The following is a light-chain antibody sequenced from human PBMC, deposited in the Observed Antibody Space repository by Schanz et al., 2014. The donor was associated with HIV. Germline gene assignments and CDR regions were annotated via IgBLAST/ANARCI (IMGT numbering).Light chain of an antibody. CDR2: GAS. V-gene: IGKV3-20*01. CDR1: QSVSTTS. CDR3: QQYGSSPLT. J-gene: IGKJ3*01. Sequence: EIVMTQSPGTLSVSPGERATLTCRASQSVSTTSLAWYLHKPGQSPRLLIYGASFRAAGIPDRFSGSGAGTYFTLTISRLEPEDFGVYYCQQYGSSPLTFGPGSKLDVK.